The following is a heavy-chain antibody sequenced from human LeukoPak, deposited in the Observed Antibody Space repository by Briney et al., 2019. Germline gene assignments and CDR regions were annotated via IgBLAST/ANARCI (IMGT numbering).Heavy chain of an antibody. Sequence: PGGSLRLSCAASGFTVSITYMSWVRQAPGKGLEWVAVIYSGGSTYYADSVRGRFTISRDNSKNTLYLQMNSLRADDTAVYYCARGEQVMAGTLDYWGQGTLVTVSS. J-gene: IGHJ4*02. CDR1: GFTVSITY. D-gene: IGHD1-14*01. CDR3: ARGEQVMAGTLDY. V-gene: IGHV3-53*01. CDR2: IYSGGST.